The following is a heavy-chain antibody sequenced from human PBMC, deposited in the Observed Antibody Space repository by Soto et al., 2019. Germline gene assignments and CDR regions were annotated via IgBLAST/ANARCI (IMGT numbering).Heavy chain of an antibody. CDR3: ARRTYSGYDWGDAFDI. D-gene: IGHD5-12*01. J-gene: IGHJ3*02. CDR2: IYYSGST. V-gene: IGHV4-39*01. Sequence: QLQLQESGPGLVKPSETLSLTCTVSGGSISSSSYYWGWIRQPPGKGLEWIGSIYYSGSTYYNPSLKSRVTISVDTSKNQFSLKLSSVTAADTAVYYCARRTYSGYDWGDAFDIWGQGTMVTVSS. CDR1: GGSISSSSYY.